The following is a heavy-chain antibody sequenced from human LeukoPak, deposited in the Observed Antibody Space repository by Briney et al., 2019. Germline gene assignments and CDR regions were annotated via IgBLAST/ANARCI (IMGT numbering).Heavy chain of an antibody. CDR1: GFTFSSYW. CDR2: IKQDGSEK. Sequence: GGSLRLSCAASGFTFSSYWMSWVRQAPGKGLEWVANIKQDGSEKYYVDSVKGRFTISRDNAKNSLYLQMNSLRAEDTAVYYCARYDYVWGSYRYLSYWGQGTLVTVSS. D-gene: IGHD3-16*02. J-gene: IGHJ4*02. V-gene: IGHV3-7*01. CDR3: ARYDYVWGSYRYLSY.